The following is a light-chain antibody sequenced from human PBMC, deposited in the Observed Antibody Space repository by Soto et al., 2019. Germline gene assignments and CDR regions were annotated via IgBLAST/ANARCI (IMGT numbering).Light chain of an antibody. Sequence: DIQLTQSPSFLSASVGDRVTITCRASQGISSYLAWYQQKPGKAPKLLIYAASTLQSGVPSRFSGSGSGTEFTLTISSLQPEDFATYYCRQPEFGQGTKLEIK. J-gene: IGKJ2*01. CDR2: AAS. CDR3: RQPE. V-gene: IGKV1-9*01. CDR1: QGISSY.